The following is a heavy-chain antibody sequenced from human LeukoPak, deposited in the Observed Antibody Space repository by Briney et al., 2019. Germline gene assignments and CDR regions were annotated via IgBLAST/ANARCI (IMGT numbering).Heavy chain of an antibody. CDR2: ISSSGSTI. Sequence: GGSLRLPCAASGFTFSSYEMNWVRQAPGKGLEWVSYISSSGSTIYYADSVKGRFTISRDNSKNTLYLQMNSLRAEDTAVYYCAKDRSVTTDGDYWGQGTLVTVSS. J-gene: IGHJ4*02. CDR3: AKDRSVTTDGDY. V-gene: IGHV3-48*03. D-gene: IGHD4-17*01. CDR1: GFTFSSYE.